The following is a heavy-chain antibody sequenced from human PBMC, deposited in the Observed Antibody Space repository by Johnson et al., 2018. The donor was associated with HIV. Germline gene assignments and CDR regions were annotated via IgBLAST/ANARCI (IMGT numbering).Heavy chain of an antibody. CDR2: ISGSGGST. CDR1: GFTVSSNY. J-gene: IGHJ3*02. D-gene: IGHD6-6*01. Sequence: VQLVESGGGLVQPGGSQRLSCAASGFTVSSNYMSWVRQAPGKGLEWVSAISGSGGSTYYADSVKGRFTISRDNSKNTLYLQMNSLRAEDTAVYYCARHSTSSTMGAFDIWGQGTMVTVSS. CDR3: ARHSTSSTMGAFDI. V-gene: IGHV3-23*04.